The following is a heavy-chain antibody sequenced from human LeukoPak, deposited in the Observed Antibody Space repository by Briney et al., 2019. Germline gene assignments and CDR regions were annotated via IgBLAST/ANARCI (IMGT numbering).Heavy chain of an antibody. J-gene: IGHJ4*02. CDR1: GFTVSGNY. CDR2: IYSGTKT. D-gene: IGHD6-13*01. Sequence: SGGSLRLSCAASGFTVSGNYMSWVRQSPQKGLEWVSLIYSGTKTYYADSVKGRFTISRDNSKNTLYLQMNSLRAEDTAVYYCARVSVAGTGPDYWGQGTLVTVSS. V-gene: IGHV3-53*01. CDR3: ARVSVAGTGPDY.